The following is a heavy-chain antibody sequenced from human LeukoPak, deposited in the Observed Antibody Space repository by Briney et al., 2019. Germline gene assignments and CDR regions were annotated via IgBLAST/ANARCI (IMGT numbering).Heavy chain of an antibody. CDR2: ISGSGGST. J-gene: IGHJ4*02. D-gene: IGHD3-22*01. CDR3: AKARYYYDSSGYYGHSHHFDY. V-gene: IGHV3-23*01. Sequence: GGSLRLSCAASGFTFDDYAMPWVRQAPGKGLEWVSAISGSGGSTYYADSVKGRFTISRDNSKNTLYLQMNSLRAEDTAVYYCAKARYYYDSSGYYGHSHHFDYWGQGTLVTVSS. CDR1: GFTFDDYA.